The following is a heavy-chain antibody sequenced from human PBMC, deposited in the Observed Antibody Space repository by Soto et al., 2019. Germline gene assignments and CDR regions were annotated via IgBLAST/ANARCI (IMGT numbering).Heavy chain of an antibody. V-gene: IGHV4-59*01. CDR2: IYYSGST. Sequence: ETLSLTCTVSGGSISSYYWSWIRQPPGKGLEWIGYIYYSGSTNYNPSLKSRVTISVDTSKNQFSLKLSSVTAADTAVYYCARVWGGVFDIWGQGTMVTVSS. J-gene: IGHJ3*02. CDR1: GGSISSYY. D-gene: IGHD3-10*01. CDR3: ARVWGGVFDI.